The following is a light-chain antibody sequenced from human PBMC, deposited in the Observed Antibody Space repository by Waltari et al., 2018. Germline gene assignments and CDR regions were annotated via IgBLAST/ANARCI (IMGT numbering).Light chain of an antibody. Sequence: QSALTQPASVSGSPGQSITISCPGTSSAVGRYNLFSWYQQHPGKAPKLMIYEVRKRPSGVSNRFSGSKSGNTASLTISGLQAEDEADYYCCSYAGSSFVVFGGGTKLTVL. CDR1: SSAVGRYNL. CDR3: CSYAGSSFVV. CDR2: EVR. V-gene: IGLV2-23*02. J-gene: IGLJ2*01.